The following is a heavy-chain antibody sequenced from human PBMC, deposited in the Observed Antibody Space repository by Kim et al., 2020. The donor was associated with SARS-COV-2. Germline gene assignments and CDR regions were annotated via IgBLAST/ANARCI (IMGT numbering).Heavy chain of an antibody. V-gene: IGHV3-23*01. Sequence: VKGRFTITRDNTKNALYLQMNSLRAEDTAVYYCAKKGVTGTIAYYYYGMDVWGQGTTVTVSS. J-gene: IGHJ6*02. CDR3: AKKGVTGTIAYYYYGMDV. D-gene: IGHD1-7*01.